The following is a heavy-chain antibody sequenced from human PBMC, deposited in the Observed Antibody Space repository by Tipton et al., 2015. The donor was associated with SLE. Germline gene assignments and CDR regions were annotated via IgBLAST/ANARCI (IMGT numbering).Heavy chain of an antibody. J-gene: IGHJ4*02. Sequence: TLSLTCTVSGGSISSGAYYWSWIRQHPGKGLEWIGFIYYSGTTHYNPSLKSRLIISVDTSKNQFSLKLTSVTAADTAVYYCARGLMVRGVKVDYWGQGTLVTVSS. D-gene: IGHD3-10*01. V-gene: IGHV4-31*03. CDR3: ARGLMVRGVKVDY. CDR2: IYYSGTT. CDR1: GGSISSGAYY.